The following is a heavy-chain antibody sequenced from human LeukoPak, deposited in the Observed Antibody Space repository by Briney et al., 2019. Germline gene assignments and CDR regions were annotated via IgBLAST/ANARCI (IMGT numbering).Heavy chain of an antibody. D-gene: IGHD1-26*01. CDR3: ARQGAYSGIYRFNWFDP. J-gene: IGHJ5*02. V-gene: IGHV4-39*01. CDR1: GGSISSSVYY. Sequence: SETLSLTCTVSGGSISSSVYYWGWIRQPPGKGVEWIGSIYYSGSTSYNPSLKSRVTISEDTSKNQFSLKLSSVTAADTAVYYCARQGAYSGIYRFNWFDPWGQGTLVTVSS. CDR2: IYYSGST.